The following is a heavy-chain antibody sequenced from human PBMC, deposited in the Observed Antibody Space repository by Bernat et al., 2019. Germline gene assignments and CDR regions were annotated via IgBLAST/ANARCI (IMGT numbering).Heavy chain of an antibody. CDR2: IWYDGSNK. CDR1: GFTFSSYG. J-gene: IGHJ2*01. Sequence: QVQLVESGGGVVQPGRSLRLSCAASGFTFSSYGMHWVRQAPGKGLEWVAVIWYDGSNKYYADSVKGRFTISRDNSKNTLYLQMNSLRAEDTAVYYCARGQQWLVLGGYFDLWGRGTLVTVSS. D-gene: IGHD6-19*01. CDR3: ARGQQWLVLGGYFDL. V-gene: IGHV3-33*01.